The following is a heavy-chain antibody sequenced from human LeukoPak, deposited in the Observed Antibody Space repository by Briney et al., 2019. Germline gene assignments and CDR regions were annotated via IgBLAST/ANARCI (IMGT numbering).Heavy chain of an antibody. CDR2: MNPNSGNT. CDR3: ASMRDGYNWAANY. V-gene: IGHV1-8*01. D-gene: IGHD5-24*01. Sequence: ASVKVSCKASGYTFTSYDINWGRQATGQGLEWMGWMNPNSGNTGYAQKFQDRVTMTRNTSISTAYMELSSLRSEDTAVYYCASMRDGYNWAANYWGQGTLVTVSS. CDR1: GYTFTSYD. J-gene: IGHJ4*02.